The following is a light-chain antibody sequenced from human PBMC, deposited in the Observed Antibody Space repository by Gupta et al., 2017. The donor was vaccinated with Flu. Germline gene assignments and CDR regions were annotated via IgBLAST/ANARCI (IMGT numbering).Light chain of an antibody. Sequence: VTISCTRSSGSIVSNYVQWYQQRPGRSPTTVIYEDDRRPSGVPDRFSASIDSSSNSASLTISGLKTEDEADYYCQSYDAANQWVFGGGTKLTVL. J-gene: IGLJ3*02. CDR2: EDD. CDR3: QSYDAANQWV. CDR1: SGSIVSNY. V-gene: IGLV6-57*01.